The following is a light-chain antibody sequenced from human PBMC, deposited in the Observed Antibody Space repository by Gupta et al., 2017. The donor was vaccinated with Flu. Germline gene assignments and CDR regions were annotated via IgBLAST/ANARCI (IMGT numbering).Light chain of an antibody. CDR3: QQYNSYPYT. CDR1: HSISSW. J-gene: IGKJ2*01. V-gene: IGKV1-5*03. CDR2: KAS. Sequence: PSTLSASVGDTVTITCLASHSISSWLAWYQQKPGTAPRLLTYKASSLESGVPSRFSGSGSGTEFTLTISSLQPDAFATYYCQQYNSYPYTFGQGTKLEIK.